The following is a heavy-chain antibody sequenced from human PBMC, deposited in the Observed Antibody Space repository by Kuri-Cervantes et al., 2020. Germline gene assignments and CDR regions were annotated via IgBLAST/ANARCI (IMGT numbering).Heavy chain of an antibody. J-gene: IGHJ3*02. CDR1: GFTFDDYA. CDR3: AKDQNHKYSSGRNDAFDI. CDR2: ISWNSGSI. D-gene: IGHD6-19*01. Sequence: GGSLRLSCAVSGFTFDDYAMHWVRQAPGKGLEWVSGISWNSGSIGYADSVKGRFTISRDNAKNSLYLQMNSLRAEDTALYYCAKDQNHKYSSGRNDAFDIWGQGTMVTVSS. V-gene: IGHV3-9*01.